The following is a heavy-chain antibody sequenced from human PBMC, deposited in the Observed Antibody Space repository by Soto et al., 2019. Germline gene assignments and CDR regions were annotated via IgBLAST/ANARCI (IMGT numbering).Heavy chain of an antibody. V-gene: IGHV1-8*01. CDR3: ARGSTRYDFWSGYYTDYYDSPHYYYYGMDV. CDR1: GYTFTSYD. Sequence: SVKVSCKASGYTFTSYDINWVRQATGQGLEWMGWMNPNSGNTGYAQKFQGRVTMTRNTSISTAYMELSSLRSEDTAVYYCARGSTRYDFWSGYYTDYYDSPHYYYYGMDVWGQGTTVTVSS. CDR2: MNPNSGNT. D-gene: IGHD3-3*01. J-gene: IGHJ6*02.